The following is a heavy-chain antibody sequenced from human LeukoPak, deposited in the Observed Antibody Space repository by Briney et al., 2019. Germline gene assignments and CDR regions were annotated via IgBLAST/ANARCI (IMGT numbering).Heavy chain of an antibody. J-gene: IGHJ4*02. CDR1: GFTFDDYA. D-gene: IGHD2-2*02. CDR2: IRSKAYGGTT. CDR3: SRSYTTSYYFDY. Sequence: GRSLRLSCTVSGFTFDDYAMSWFRQAPGKGLEWVGLIRSKAYGGTTEYAASVKGRFTISRDDSKIFAYLQMNSLRTEDTAVYYCSRSYTTSYYFDYWGQGTLVTVSS. V-gene: IGHV3-49*03.